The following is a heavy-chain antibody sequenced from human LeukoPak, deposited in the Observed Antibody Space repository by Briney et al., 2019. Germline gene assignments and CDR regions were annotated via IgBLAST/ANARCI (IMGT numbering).Heavy chain of an antibody. V-gene: IGHV3-43*02. CDR3: AKDTGSGWDFDS. CDR1: GFTFGGFV. D-gene: IGHD6-19*01. J-gene: IGHJ4*02. Sequence: PGGSLRLSCAASGFTFGGFVMHWVRQAPVRGLEWVSLVTGGGTTYYADSVRGRFTISRDNSKNSLYLQMNTLRTEDTAFYYCAKDTGSGWDFDSWGPGTLVTVSS. CDR2: VTGGGTT.